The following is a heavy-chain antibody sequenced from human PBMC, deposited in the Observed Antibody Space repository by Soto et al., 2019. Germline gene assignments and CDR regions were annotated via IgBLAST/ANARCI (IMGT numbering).Heavy chain of an antibody. V-gene: IGHV1-58*01. Sequence: ASVKVSCKASGFTFTSSAVQWVRQARGQRLEWIGWIVVGSGNTNYAQKFQERVTITRDMSTSTAYMELSSLRSEDTAVYYCAAGFNWNDYAFDIWGQGTTVTVSS. D-gene: IGHD1-20*01. CDR2: IVVGSGNT. CDR1: GFTFTSSA. CDR3: AAGFNWNDYAFDI. J-gene: IGHJ3*02.